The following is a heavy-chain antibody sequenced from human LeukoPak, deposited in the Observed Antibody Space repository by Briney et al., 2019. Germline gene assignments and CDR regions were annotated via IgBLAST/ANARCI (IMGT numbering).Heavy chain of an antibody. Sequence: GGSLRLSCGASGFTFSSYWMHWVRQAPGKGLVWVSRINNDGSSTSYADSVQGRFTISRDNSKNTLYLQMNSLRAEDTAVYYCAKDGSSSSIYYYYMDVWGKGTTVTVSS. CDR3: AKDGSSSSIYYYYMDV. V-gene: IGHV3-74*01. CDR2: INNDGSST. CDR1: GFTFSSYW. D-gene: IGHD6-6*01. J-gene: IGHJ6*03.